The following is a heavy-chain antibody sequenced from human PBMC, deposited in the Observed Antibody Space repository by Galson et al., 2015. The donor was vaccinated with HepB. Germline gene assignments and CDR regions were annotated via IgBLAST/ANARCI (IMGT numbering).Heavy chain of an antibody. CDR2: ISSTSNTI. D-gene: IGHD1-26*01. Sequence: SLRLSCAASGFTFSTYSMNWVRQAPGKGLDGVSCISSTSNTIYYTGSVKGRFTISRDNAKNSLYLQMNTLRDEDTAVYYCARGDWEHNHWYFDLWGRGTPVFVSS. V-gene: IGHV3-48*02. CDR3: ARGDWEHNHWYFDL. CDR1: GFTFSTYS. J-gene: IGHJ2*01.